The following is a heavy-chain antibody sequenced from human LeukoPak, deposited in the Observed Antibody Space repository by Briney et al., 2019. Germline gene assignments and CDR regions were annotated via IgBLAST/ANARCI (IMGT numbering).Heavy chain of an antibody. CDR2: IRYDGSNK. J-gene: IGHJ4*02. V-gene: IGHV3-30*02. D-gene: IGHD5-12*01. Sequence: PGGSLRLSCAASGFTFSSYAMSWVRQAPGKGLEWVAFIRYDGSNKYYADSVKGRFTISRDNSKNTLYLQMNSLRAEDTAVYYCKRGYSFDYWGQGTLVTVPS. CDR3: KRGYSFDY. CDR1: GFTFSSYA.